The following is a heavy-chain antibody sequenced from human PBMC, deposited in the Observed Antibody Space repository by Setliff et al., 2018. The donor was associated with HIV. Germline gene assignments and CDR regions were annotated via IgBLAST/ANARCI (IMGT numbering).Heavy chain of an antibody. J-gene: IGHJ4*02. V-gene: IGHV3-7*03. CDR1: GFTFSTYW. CDR2: INQDGSVT. D-gene: IGHD6-19*01. Sequence: PGGSLRLSCVASGFTFSTYWMSWVRQAPGKGLEFVANINQDGSVTNYVDSVKGRFTISRDNAKNLVFLQMSSLRAEDTAAYYCARDPGSSSFDYWGQGTQVTSPQ. CDR3: ARDPGSSSFDY.